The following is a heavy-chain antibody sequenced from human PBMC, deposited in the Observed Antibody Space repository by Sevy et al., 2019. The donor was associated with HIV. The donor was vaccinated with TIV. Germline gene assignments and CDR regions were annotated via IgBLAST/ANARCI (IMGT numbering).Heavy chain of an antibody. D-gene: IGHD3-3*01. Sequence: SETLSLTCTVSGGSISSSSYYWGWIRQPPGQGLEWIGSIYYSGSTYYNPSLKSRVTISVDTSKNQFSLKLSSVTAADTAVYYCARLGEHGDFWSGYYFLDPWGQGTLVTVSS. CDR3: ARLGEHGDFWSGYYFLDP. CDR1: GGSISSSSYY. V-gene: IGHV4-39*01. J-gene: IGHJ5*02. CDR2: IYYSGST.